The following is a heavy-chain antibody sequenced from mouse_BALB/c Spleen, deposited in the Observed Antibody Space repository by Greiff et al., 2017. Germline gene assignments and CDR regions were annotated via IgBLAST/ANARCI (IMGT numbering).Heavy chain of an antibody. CDR3: ARDGENRPWYFDV. CDR1: GFSLTGYG. J-gene: IGHJ1*01. CDR2: IWGDGST. Sequence: VQGVESGPGLVAPSQSLSITCTVSGFSLTGYGVNWVRQPPGKGLEWLGMIWGDGSTDYNSALKSRLSISKDNSKSQVFLKMNSLQTDDTARYYCARDGENRPWYFDVWGAGTTVTVSS. V-gene: IGHV2-6-7*01.